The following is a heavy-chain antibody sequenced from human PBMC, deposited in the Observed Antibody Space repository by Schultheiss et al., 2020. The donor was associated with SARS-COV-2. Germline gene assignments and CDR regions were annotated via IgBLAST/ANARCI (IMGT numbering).Heavy chain of an antibody. D-gene: IGHD1-26*01. Sequence: GGSLRLSCKGVGYSFSNYWVGWVRQMPGKGLEWMGIIYPGDSDTRYSPSFQGQVTISADKSISTAYLQWSSLRASDTAMYYCASSQSYSGSYHLDYWGQGTLVTVSS. CDR2: IYPGDSDT. CDR1: GYSFSNYW. CDR3: ASSQSYSGSYHLDY. V-gene: IGHV5-51*01. J-gene: IGHJ4*02.